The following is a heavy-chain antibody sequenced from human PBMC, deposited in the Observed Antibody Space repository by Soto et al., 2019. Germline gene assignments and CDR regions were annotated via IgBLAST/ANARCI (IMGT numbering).Heavy chain of an antibody. Sequence: QVQLLQSGAEVKKPGSSVKVSCKASGGTFSNYGISWVRQAPGQGLEWMGGIIPIFDTTYYAQKFQGSVTLTADESPTTAYRELIGLRAEDTAVYYCATAGFRGTSVQQCDYWGQGTLVTVPS. CDR3: ATAGFRGTSVQQCDY. J-gene: IGHJ4*02. D-gene: IGHD2-15*01. CDR2: IIPIFDTT. V-gene: IGHV1-69*01. CDR1: GGTFSNYG.